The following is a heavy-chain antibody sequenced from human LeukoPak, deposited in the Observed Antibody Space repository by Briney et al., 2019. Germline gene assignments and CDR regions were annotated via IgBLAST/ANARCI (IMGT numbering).Heavy chain of an antibody. J-gene: IGHJ4*02. D-gene: IGHD3/OR15-3a*01. CDR2: IYYSGST. CDR3: ARQTGSGLFILP. CDR1: GASISSTTYY. V-gene: IGHV4-39*01. Sequence: SETLSLTCTVSGASISSTTYYWGWIRQPPRKGLEWIASIYYSGSTYYNPSLKSRVTISVDTSKNQFSLRLTSVTAADTAVYYCARQTGSGLFILPGGQGTLVTVSS.